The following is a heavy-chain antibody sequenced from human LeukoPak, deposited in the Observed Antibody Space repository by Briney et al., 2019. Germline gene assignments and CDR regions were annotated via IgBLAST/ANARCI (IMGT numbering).Heavy chain of an antibody. CDR2: IYYSGST. V-gene: IGHV4-59*01. CDR3: ARAPEPMYSSSSHFDY. Sequence: SETLSLTCTVSGGSISSYYWSWIRQPPGKGLEWIGYIYYSGSTNYNPSLKSRVTISVDTSKNQFSLKLSSVTAADTAVYYCARAPEPMYSSSSHFDYWGQGTLVTVSS. J-gene: IGHJ4*02. CDR1: GGSISSYY. D-gene: IGHD6-6*01.